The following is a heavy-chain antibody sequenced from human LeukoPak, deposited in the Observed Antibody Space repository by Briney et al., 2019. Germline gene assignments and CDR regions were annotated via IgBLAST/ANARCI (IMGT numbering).Heavy chain of an antibody. CDR2: FDPGVGKT. CDR1: GYTLTELS. Sequence: ASVKVSCKVSGYTLTELSMHWVRQAPGKGLECMGVFDPGVGKTIYAQKFQGRVTMTEDTSTDTAYMELSSLRSEDTAVYYCAAQFGSSGGWYFDYWGQGTLVTVSS. V-gene: IGHV1-24*01. CDR3: AAQFGSSGGWYFDY. D-gene: IGHD2-15*01. J-gene: IGHJ4*02.